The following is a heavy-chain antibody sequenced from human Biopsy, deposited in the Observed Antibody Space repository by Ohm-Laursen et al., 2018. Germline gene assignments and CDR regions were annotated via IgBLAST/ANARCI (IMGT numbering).Heavy chain of an antibody. CDR3: ARVAGGYAYYYGMDV. V-gene: IGHV4-38-2*01. CDR2: IYYDGIT. D-gene: IGHD5-12*01. J-gene: IGHJ6*02. Sequence: TLSLTCVVSGYSVTNDYYWGWIRQPPGKGLEWIGNIYYDGITYYNPPLKSRVAMSVDTSKIQFSLRLTSVSAADTAVYYCARVAGGYAYYYGMDVWGQGTTVIVSS. CDR1: GYSVTNDYY.